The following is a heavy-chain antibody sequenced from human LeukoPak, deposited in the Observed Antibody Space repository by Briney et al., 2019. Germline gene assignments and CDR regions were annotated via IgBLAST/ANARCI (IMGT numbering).Heavy chain of an antibody. Sequence: GGSLRLSCAASGFTFSSYSMNWVRQAPGKGLEWVSSISSSSSYIYYADSVKGRFTISRDNAKNSLYLQMNSLRAEDTAVYYCARGRGEQLAGYWGQGTLVTVSS. CDR3: ARGRGEQLAGY. D-gene: IGHD6-6*01. V-gene: IGHV3-21*01. J-gene: IGHJ4*02. CDR1: GFTFSSYS. CDR2: ISSSSSYI.